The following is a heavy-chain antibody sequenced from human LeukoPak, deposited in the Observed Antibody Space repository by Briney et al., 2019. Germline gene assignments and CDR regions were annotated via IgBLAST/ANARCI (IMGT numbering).Heavy chain of an antibody. J-gene: IGHJ4*02. D-gene: IGHD3-10*01. CDR1: GFTFSSYS. CDR2: ISGSGDST. V-gene: IGHV3-23*01. CDR3: AKVDATYGSGSYYPWVY. Sequence: GGSLRLSCAASGFTFSSYSMNWVRQAPGKGPEWVSAISGSGDSTYYADSVKGRFTISRDNSKNTLYLQMNTLRAEDTAVYYCAKVDATYGSGSYYPWVYWGQGTLVTVSS.